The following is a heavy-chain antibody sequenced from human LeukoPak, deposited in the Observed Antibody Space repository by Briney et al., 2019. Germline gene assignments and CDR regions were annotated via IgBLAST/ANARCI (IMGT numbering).Heavy chain of an antibody. J-gene: IGHJ4*02. CDR1: GGSISSSNW. D-gene: IGHD1-1*01. CDR3: ARVNINNWHSCDY. V-gene: IGHV4-4*02. CDR2: IYHSGSP. Sequence: SGTLSLTCAVSGGSISSSNWWGWVRQPPGKGLEWIGEIYHSGSPNYNPSLKSRVTISVDKSRNHFSLNLSSVTAADTAVYYCARVNINNWHSCDYWGQGTLVTVSS.